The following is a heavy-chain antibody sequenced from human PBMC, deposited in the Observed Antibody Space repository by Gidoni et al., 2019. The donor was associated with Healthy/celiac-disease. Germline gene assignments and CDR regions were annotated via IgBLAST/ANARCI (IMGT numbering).Heavy chain of an antibody. Sequence: QLQLQESGPGLVKPSETLSLTCTVSGGSISSSSYYWGWIRQPPGKGLEWIGSIYYSGSTYYNPSLKSRVTISVDTSKNQFSLKLSSVTAADTAVYYCASGEGYCSSTSCYSEGGMDVWGQGTTVTVSS. V-gene: IGHV4-39*01. J-gene: IGHJ6*02. CDR3: ASGEGYCSSTSCYSEGGMDV. D-gene: IGHD2-2*01. CDR2: IYYSGST. CDR1: GGSISSSSYY.